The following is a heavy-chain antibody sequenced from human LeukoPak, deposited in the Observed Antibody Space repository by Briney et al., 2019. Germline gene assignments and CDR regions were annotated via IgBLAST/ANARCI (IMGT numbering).Heavy chain of an antibody. V-gene: IGHV1-69*13. CDR1: GGTFSSYA. CDR2: IIPIFGTA. D-gene: IGHD2-15*01. CDR3: ARGHRGVVVAATSRGTRNWYYFDY. Sequence: SVKVSCKASGGTFSSYAISWVRQAPGQGLEWMGGIIPIFGTANYAQKFQGRVTITADESTSTAYMELSSLRSEDTAVYYCARGHRGVVVAATSRGTRNWYYFDYWGQGTLVTVSS. J-gene: IGHJ4*02.